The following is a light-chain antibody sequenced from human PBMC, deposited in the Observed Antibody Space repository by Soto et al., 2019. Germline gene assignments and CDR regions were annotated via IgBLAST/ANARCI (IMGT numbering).Light chain of an antibody. CDR2: AAS. Sequence: SPSLLSASTXXXXTITXXXXXXVSSYLAWYQQTPGKAPELLIYAASTLQSGVPSRFTGSGSGTDFTLTISSLQSEDFATYYCQQYYRFPFTFGQGTKLEIK. CDR3: QQYYRFPFT. V-gene: IGKV1D-8*01. J-gene: IGKJ2*01. CDR1: XXVSSY.